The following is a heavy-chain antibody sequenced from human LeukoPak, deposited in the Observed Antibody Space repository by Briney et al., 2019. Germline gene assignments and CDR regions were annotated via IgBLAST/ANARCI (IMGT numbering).Heavy chain of an antibody. J-gene: IGHJ4*02. V-gene: IGHV3-7*01. Sequence: PGGSLRLSCAASGFTFSSYWMTWVRQAPGKGLEWVAKIKHNGDELNYVDSVEDRFTISRDNAKNSLYLHMTDLRAEDTAVYYCARELRTFDSWGQGTLVTVSS. D-gene: IGHD3-16*01. CDR3: ARELRTFDS. CDR1: GFTFSSYW. CDR2: IKHNGDEL.